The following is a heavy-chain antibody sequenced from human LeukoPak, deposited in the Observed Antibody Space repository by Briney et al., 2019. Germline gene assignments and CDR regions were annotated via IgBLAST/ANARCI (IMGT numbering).Heavy chain of an antibody. CDR3: ARGAAAAGIGY. CDR1: GGSISSYY. V-gene: IGHV4-59*01. J-gene: IGHJ4*02. CDR2: IYYSGST. Sequence: PSETLSLTCTVSGGSISSYYWSWIRQPPGKGLEWIGYIYYSGSTNYNPSLKSRVTISVDTSKNQFSLKLSSVTAADTAVYYCARGAAAAGIGYWGQGTLVTVSS. D-gene: IGHD6-13*01.